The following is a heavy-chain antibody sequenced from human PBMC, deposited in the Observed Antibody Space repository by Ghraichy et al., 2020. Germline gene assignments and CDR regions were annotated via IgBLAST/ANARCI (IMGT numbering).Heavy chain of an antibody. J-gene: IGHJ3*02. CDR3: AKDGRGFYYDTSACFAFDI. CDR1: GFIFSNYS. CDR2: ISGSGGST. D-gene: IGHD3-22*01. Sequence: GGSLRLSCAASGFIFSNYSMSWVRQAPGKGLEWVSAISGSGGSTYYADSLKGRFTISRDNSKNTLYLQMNSLRAEDTAVYYCAKDGRGFYYDTSACFAFDIWGQGTMVSVSS. V-gene: IGHV3-23*01.